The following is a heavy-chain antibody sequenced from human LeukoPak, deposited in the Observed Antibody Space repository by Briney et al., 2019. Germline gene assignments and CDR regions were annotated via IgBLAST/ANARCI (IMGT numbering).Heavy chain of an antibody. CDR3: ARGFHYYDSSGYYQLADY. J-gene: IGHJ4*02. Sequence: ASVKVSCKASGYTFTSYGISWVRQAPGQGLEWMGWISAYNGNTNYAQKLQGRATMTTDTSTSTAYMELRSLRSDDTAVYYCARGFHYYDSSGYYQLADYWGQGTLVTVSS. V-gene: IGHV1-18*01. CDR2: ISAYNGNT. CDR1: GYTFTSYG. D-gene: IGHD3-22*01.